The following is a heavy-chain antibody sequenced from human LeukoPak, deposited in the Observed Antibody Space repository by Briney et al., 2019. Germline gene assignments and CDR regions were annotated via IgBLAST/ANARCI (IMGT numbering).Heavy chain of an antibody. D-gene: IGHD2-2*02. V-gene: IGHV3-21*01. CDR2: ISSSSSYI. CDR3: TRGHQLLYSALKGNNYFDY. CDR1: GFTVGSNF. Sequence: GGSLRLSCTASGFTVGSNFLTWVRQAPGKGLEWVSSISSSSSYIYYADSVKGRFTISRDNAKNSLFLQMNSLRAEDTAVYYCTRGHQLLYSALKGNNYFDYWGQGTLVTVSS. J-gene: IGHJ4*02.